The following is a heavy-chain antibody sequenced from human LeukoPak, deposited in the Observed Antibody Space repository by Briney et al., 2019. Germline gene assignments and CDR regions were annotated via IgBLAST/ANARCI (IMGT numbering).Heavy chain of an antibody. CDR2: INPNSGGT. D-gene: IGHD6-13*01. CDR3: ARGPYSSSWYHSPDWFDP. V-gene: IGHV1-2*02. Sequence: ASVKVSCKASGYTFTGYYMHWVRQAPGQGLEWMGWINPNSGGTNYAQKFQGRVTMTRDTSISTAYMELSSLRSEDTAVYYCARGPYSSSWYHSPDWFDPWGQGTLVTVSS. CDR1: GYTFTGYY. J-gene: IGHJ5*02.